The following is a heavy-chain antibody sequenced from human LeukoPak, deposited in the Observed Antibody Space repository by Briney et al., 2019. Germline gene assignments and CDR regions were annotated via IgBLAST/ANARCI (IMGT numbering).Heavy chain of an antibody. J-gene: IGHJ6*03. CDR1: GGSISSYY. V-gene: IGHV4-59*01. Sequence: SETLSLTCTVSGGSISSYYWSWIRQPPGKGLEWIGYIYNSGSTNYNPSLKSRVTISVDTSKNQFSLKLSSVTAADTAVYYCARLPRPYYMDVWGKGTTVIVSS. CDR3: ARLPRPYYMDV. CDR2: IYNSGST.